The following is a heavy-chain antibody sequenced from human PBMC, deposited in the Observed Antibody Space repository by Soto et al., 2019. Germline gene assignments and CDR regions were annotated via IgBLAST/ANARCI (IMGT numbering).Heavy chain of an antibody. V-gene: IGHV1-24*01. CDR3: ATEPLPGGERRVSF. CDR2: FDPEDGET. Sequence: ASVKVSCKVSGYTLTELSMHWVRQAPGKGREWMGGFDPEDGETIYAQKFQGRVTMTEDTSTDTAYMELSSLRSEGTGVYYCATEPLPGGERRVSFWGQGTLVTVSS. CDR1: GYTLTELS. D-gene: IGHD3-16*01. J-gene: IGHJ4*02.